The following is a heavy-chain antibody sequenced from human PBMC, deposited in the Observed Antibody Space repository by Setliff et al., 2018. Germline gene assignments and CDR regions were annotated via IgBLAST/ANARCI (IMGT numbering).Heavy chain of an antibody. D-gene: IGHD6-19*01. Sequence: SETLSLTCIVPAPSISSDAYYWSWIRQHPGKGLEWIGYIYYSGSTYYNPSLQSRLTISLDPSKNQFSLELTSVAAADTAVYYCARSRPTAVEGGVFAVWGRGTLVTVSS. CDR2: IYYSGST. CDR1: APSISSDAYY. CDR3: ARSRPTAVEGGVFAV. V-gene: IGHV4-31*03. J-gene: IGHJ2*01.